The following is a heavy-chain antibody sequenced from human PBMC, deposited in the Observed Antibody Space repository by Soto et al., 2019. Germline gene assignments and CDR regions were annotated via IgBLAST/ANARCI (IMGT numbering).Heavy chain of an antibody. CDR1: GGTFSTYA. V-gene: IGHV1-69*01. D-gene: IGHD2-2*01. CDR2: VIPIFGTL. Sequence: QVQLVQSGAEVKKPGSSVKVSCKAPGGTFSTYAISWVRQAPGQGLEWMGEVIPIFGTLKYAQKFQGRVTIAADEATSTGYMELRSLRFEDTAVYYCARSQGSSSSLDIYYYYYYGRDVWGQGTTVTVSS. J-gene: IGHJ6*02. CDR3: ARSQGSSSSLDIYYYYYYGRDV.